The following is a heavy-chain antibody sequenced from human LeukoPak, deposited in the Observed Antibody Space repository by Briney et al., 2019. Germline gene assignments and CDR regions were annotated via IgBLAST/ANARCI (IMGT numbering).Heavy chain of an antibody. CDR1: GFTFSSYA. CDR3: VTGRTYYFDSSGYYSGAFDN. D-gene: IGHD3-22*01. CDR2: IKSETASWTT. J-gene: IGHJ3*02. V-gene: IGHV3-15*01. Sequence: PGGSLRLSCAASGFTFSSYAMHWVRRAPGKGLEWIGRIKSETASWTTDYAAPVKGRFTISRDDSKSTLFLQMDSLKTEDTAVYYCVTGRTYYFDSSGYYSGAFDNWGRGIKVTVSS.